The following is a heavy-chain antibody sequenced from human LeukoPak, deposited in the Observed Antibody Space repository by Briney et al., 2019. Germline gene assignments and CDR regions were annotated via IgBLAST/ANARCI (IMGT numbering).Heavy chain of an antibody. Sequence: GESLKISCKASGYSFTSYCIGWVRQMPGKGLEWMGIIDPSDSETRYTPSFQGQVTISVDKSLTTADLQWNSLKASDTAMYYCARQTAMGRSGDYWGQGTLVPVSS. J-gene: IGHJ4*02. CDR3: ARQTAMGRSGDY. CDR1: GYSFTSYC. D-gene: IGHD5-18*01. CDR2: IDPSDSET. V-gene: IGHV5-51*01.